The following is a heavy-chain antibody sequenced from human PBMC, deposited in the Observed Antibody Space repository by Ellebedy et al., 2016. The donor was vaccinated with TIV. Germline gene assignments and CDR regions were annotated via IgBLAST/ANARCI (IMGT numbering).Heavy chain of an antibody. CDR2: IKARTDGETT. CDR1: GFTISNAW. V-gene: IGHV3-15*01. CDR3: TTGKWGSSWYPDY. D-gene: IGHD6-13*01. J-gene: IGHJ4*02. Sequence: GESLKISCAASGFTISNAWMTLGRPGPGQGLEWVGRIKARTDGETTDYSAPVQGRFTISRDDSKNTLYLQMNSLKTEDTAVYYCTTGKWGSSWYPDYWGQGTLVTVSS.